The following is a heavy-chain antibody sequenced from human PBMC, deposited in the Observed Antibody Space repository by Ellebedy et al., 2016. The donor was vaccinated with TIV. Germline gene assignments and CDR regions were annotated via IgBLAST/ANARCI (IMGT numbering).Heavy chain of an antibody. D-gene: IGHD1-26*01. V-gene: IGHV1-69*04. Sequence: AASVKVSCKASGGTFSSYAISWVRQAPGQGLEWMGRIIPILGIANYAQKFQGRVTITADKSTSTAYMELSSLRSEDTAVYYCAIYSGSYTAPPGYAFDIWGQGTMVTVSS. CDR1: GGTFSSYA. CDR3: AIYSGSYTAPPGYAFDI. J-gene: IGHJ3*02. CDR2: IIPILGIA.